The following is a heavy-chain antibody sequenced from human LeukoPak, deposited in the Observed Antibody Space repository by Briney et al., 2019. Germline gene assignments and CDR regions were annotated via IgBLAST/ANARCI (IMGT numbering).Heavy chain of an antibody. Sequence: SVKVSCKASGGTFSSYAISWVRPAPGQGLEWMGRIIPIFGTANYAQKFQGRVKITKDESTSTAYMELSSLRSEDTAVYYCAREDYYDSSGSRLYNWFDPWGQGTLVTVSS. CDR3: AREDYYDSSGSRLYNWFDP. CDR1: GGTFSSYA. CDR2: IIPIFGTA. V-gene: IGHV1-69*05. D-gene: IGHD3-22*01. J-gene: IGHJ5*02.